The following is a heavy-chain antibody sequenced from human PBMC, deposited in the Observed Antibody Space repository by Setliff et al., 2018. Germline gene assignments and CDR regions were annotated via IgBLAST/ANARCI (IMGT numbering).Heavy chain of an antibody. Sequence: EASVKVSCKASGYTFRSYAMNWVRQAPGQGLEWMGWINTNTGNPTYAQGFTGRFVFSLDTSVTTAYLQISSLKAEDTAVYYCARASRFGTTVYRGYYYMDVWGKGTTVTVSS. V-gene: IGHV7-4-1*02. D-gene: IGHD4-4*01. J-gene: IGHJ6*03. CDR2: INTNTGNP. CDR3: ARASRFGTTVYRGYYYMDV. CDR1: GYTFRSYA.